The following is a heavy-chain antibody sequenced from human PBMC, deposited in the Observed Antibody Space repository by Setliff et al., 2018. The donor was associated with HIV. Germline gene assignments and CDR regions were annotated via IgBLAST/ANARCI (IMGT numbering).Heavy chain of an antibody. D-gene: IGHD3-10*01. Sequence: LSLTCTVSGGSVSSGSYYWSWIRQPPGKGLEWIGYIYYSGSTNYNPSLKSRVTISVDTSKNQFSLKLSSVTAADTAVYYCARGSPLLWFGELPDYWGQGTLVTVSS. CDR1: GGSVSSGSYY. V-gene: IGHV4-61*01. CDR2: IYYSGST. CDR3: ARGSPLLWFGELPDY. J-gene: IGHJ4*02.